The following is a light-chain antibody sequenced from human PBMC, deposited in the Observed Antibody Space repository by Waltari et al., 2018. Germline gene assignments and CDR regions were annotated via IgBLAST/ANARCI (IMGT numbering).Light chain of an antibody. V-gene: IGKV1-39*01. CDR1: QGIGNN. CDR2: RAS. J-gene: IGKJ1*01. Sequence: DIQMTQSPSSLSASVGDTVTITCQASQGIGNNLNWYQQKPGKAQKLLIYRASSLQSGIPSRFSGSGSGTDFTLTISSLQPEDFATYYCQQSYSNPWTFGQGTKVEIK. CDR3: QQSYSNPWT.